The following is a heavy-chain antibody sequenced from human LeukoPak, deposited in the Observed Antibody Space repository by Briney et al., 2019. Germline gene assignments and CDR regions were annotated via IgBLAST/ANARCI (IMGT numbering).Heavy chain of an antibody. CDR1: GYTFTGYY. D-gene: IGHD6-19*01. Sequence: ASVKVSCKASGYTFTGYYMHWVRQAPGQGLEWMGWINPNSGSTNYAQKFQGRVTMTRDTSISTAYMELSRLRSDDTAVYYCARMAIAVAGTSHYYYGMDVWGQGTTVTVSS. CDR3: ARMAIAVAGTSHYYYGMDV. J-gene: IGHJ6*02. V-gene: IGHV1-2*02. CDR2: INPNSGST.